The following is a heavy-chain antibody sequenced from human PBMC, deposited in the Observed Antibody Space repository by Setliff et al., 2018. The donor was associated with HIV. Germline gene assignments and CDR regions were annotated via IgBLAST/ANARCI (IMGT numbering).Heavy chain of an antibody. CDR3: SRAGVPWAFDL. CDR2: IKQDGSEE. D-gene: IGHD7-27*01. J-gene: IGHJ3*01. CDR1: GITFSSYW. Sequence: GGSLRLSCAASGITFSSYWMSWVRQAPGKGLEWVANIKQDGSEEYYVDSVKGRFTISGDNAKNSVYLQMNSLRAEDRAVYYCSRAGVPWAFDLWGQGTMVTVSS. V-gene: IGHV3-7*01.